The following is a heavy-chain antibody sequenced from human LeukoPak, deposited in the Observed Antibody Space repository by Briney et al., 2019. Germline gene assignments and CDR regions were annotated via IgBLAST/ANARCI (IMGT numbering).Heavy chain of an antibody. CDR1: SGSMRSYY. CDR3: ASEQMNSGYAPGLYYYALDV. J-gene: IGHJ6*02. Sequence: SETLSLTCTVSSGSMRSYYWSWIRQSPGKELEWIGNIYYSGNTNYNPSLKSRVTISVDTSRNQFSLKLNSVTAADTAVYYCASEQMNSGYAPGLYYYALDVWGQGTTVTVSS. V-gene: IGHV4-59*01. D-gene: IGHD5-12*01. CDR2: IYYSGNT.